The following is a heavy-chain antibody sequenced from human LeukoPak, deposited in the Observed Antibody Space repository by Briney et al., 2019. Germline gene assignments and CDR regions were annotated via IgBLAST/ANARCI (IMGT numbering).Heavy chain of an antibody. J-gene: IGHJ4*02. CDR1: GFTFSSYW. CDR2: IKKDGSEK. D-gene: IGHD5-18*01. V-gene: IGHV3-7*01. Sequence: GGSLRLSCAASGFTFSSYWMSWVRQAPGKGLEWVANIKKDGSEKYYVDSVKGRFTISRDNAKTSLYLQMNSLRAEDTAVYYCARDLSGVTGYTYGRGIDYWGQGIPVIVSS. CDR3: ARDLSGVTGYTYGRGIDY.